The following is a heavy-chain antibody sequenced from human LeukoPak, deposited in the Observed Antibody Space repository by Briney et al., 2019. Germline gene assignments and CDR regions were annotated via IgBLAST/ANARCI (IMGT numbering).Heavy chain of an antibody. V-gene: IGHV3-30*18. Sequence: GRSLRLSCASSGFTFSRFDMHWVRQAPGKGLEWMTVISFDGSNKYYADSVKGRFTISRDNSKGTVSLQMNSLRPEDTAVYYCAKDDAWLQYGDWGRGTLVTVSS. CDR1: GFTFSRFD. CDR3: AKDDAWLQYGD. J-gene: IGHJ4*02. CDR2: ISFDGSNK. D-gene: IGHD5-24*01.